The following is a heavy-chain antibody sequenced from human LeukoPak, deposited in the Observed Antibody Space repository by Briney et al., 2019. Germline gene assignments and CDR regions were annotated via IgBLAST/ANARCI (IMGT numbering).Heavy chain of an antibody. Sequence: SETLSLTCTVSGYSISSGYHWGWIRQPPGKGLEWIGSIYYSGSTYYNPSLKSRVTISVDTSKNQFSLKLSSVTAADTAVYYCARRDYYDSSGYCWGQGTLVTVSS. CDR2: IYYSGST. CDR1: GYSISSGYH. D-gene: IGHD3-22*01. J-gene: IGHJ4*02. V-gene: IGHV4-38-2*02. CDR3: ARRDYYDSSGYC.